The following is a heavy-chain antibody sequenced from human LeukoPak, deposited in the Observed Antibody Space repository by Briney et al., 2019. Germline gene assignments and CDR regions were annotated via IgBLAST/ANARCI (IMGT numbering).Heavy chain of an antibody. CDR1: GYSLTTYG. CDR3: ARDISELWFGDLLYYHDY. D-gene: IGHD3-10*01. J-gene: IGHJ4*02. Sequence: KPGASVKVSCKASGYSLTTYGISWMRQAPGQGLECMGWISASNGNTDYAQKLQGRLTMTTDTSTSTAYMELRSLRSDDTAMYYCARDISELWFGDLLYYHDYWGQGTLVSVSS. CDR2: ISASNGNT. V-gene: IGHV1-18*04.